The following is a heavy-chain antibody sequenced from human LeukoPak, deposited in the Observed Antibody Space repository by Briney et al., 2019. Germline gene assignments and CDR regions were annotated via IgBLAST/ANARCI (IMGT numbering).Heavy chain of an antibody. J-gene: IGHJ4*02. CDR2: ISGSGIRT. CDR3: AKDLGFGTLNLNYFDY. Sequence: GGTLRLSCAASGFTFSSYAMSWVRQAPGKGLEWVSDISGSGIRTNYADSVKGRFTISRDISKNSLYLQMNSLRTEDTALYYCAKDLGFGTLNLNYFDYWGQGTLVTVSS. D-gene: IGHD3-10*01. CDR1: GFTFSSYA. V-gene: IGHV3-23*01.